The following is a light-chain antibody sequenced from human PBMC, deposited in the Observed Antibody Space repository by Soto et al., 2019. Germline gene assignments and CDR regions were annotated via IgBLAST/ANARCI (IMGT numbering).Light chain of an antibody. J-gene: IGKJ2*01. CDR1: QSVSSSY. Sequence: EIVLTQSPGTLSLSPGERATLSCRASQSVSSSYLAWYQQKLGQAPRLLIYGASSRATGIPDRFSGSGSGTDFTLNISRLEPEDFAVYYCRQYGSSPNPFGQGTNLEIK. V-gene: IGKV3-20*01. CDR2: GAS. CDR3: RQYGSSPNP.